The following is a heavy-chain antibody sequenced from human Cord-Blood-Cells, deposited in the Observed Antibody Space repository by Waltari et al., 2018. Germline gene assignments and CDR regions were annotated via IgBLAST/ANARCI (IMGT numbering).Heavy chain of an antibody. CDR1: GFTFSRYW. V-gene: IGHV3-7*01. CDR2: IKQDGSEK. J-gene: IGHJ4*02. CDR3: AREGVVGGGFDY. D-gene: IGHD3-16*01. Sequence: EVQLVESGGGLVQPGGSLRLSCAASGFTFSRYWWSWVRQAPGKGLEWVANIKQDGSEKYYGDSVKGRFTISRDNAKNSLYLQMNSLRAEDTAVYYCAREGVVGGGFDYWGQGTLVTVSS.